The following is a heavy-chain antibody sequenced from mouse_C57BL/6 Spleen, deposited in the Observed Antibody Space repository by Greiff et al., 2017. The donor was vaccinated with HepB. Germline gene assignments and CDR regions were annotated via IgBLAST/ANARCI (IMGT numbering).Heavy chain of an antibody. CDR1: GYAFSSSW. Sequence: QVQLQQSGPELVKPGASVKISCKASGYAFSSSWINWVKQRPGKGLEWIGRIYPGDGDTNYNGKFKGKATLTADKSSSTAYMQLSSLTSEDSAVYCCARSWTTDYAMDYWGQGTSVTVSS. J-gene: IGHJ4*01. CDR3: ARSWTTDYAMDY. V-gene: IGHV1-82*01. D-gene: IGHD2-12*01. CDR2: IYPGDGDT.